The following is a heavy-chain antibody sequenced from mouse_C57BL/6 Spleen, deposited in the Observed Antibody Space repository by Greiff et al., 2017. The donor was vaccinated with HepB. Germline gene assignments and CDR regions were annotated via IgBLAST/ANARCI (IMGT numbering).Heavy chain of an antibody. Sequence: EVQLQQSGPELVKPGASVKISCKASGYSFTGYYMNWVKQSPEKSLEWIGEINPSTGGTTYNQKFKAKATLTVDKSSSTAYMQLKSLTSEDSAVYYCARGGYGNYGYYAMDYWGQGTSVTVSS. CDR3: ARGGYGNYGYYAMDY. CDR1: GYSFTGYY. V-gene: IGHV1-42*01. CDR2: INPSTGGT. J-gene: IGHJ4*01. D-gene: IGHD2-10*02.